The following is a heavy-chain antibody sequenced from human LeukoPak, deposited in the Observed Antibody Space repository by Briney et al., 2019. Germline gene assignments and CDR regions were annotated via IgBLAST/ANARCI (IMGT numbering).Heavy chain of an antibody. J-gene: IGHJ2*01. CDR1: GGSISGHF. CDR3: ARRRYFDL. V-gene: IGHV4-59*11. CDR2: IYYSGST. Sequence: SETLSLTCTVSGGSISGHFWSWIRQPPGKGLEWIGYIYYSGSTNYNPSLMSRVTISVDTSKNQFSLKLTSVTAADTAVYYCARRRYFDLWGRGTLVTVSS.